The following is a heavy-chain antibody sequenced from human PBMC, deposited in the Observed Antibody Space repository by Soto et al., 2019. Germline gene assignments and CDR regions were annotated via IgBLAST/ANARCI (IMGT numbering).Heavy chain of an antibody. J-gene: IGHJ5*02. D-gene: IGHD3-10*01. CDR3: ARPGVARITMVRGVIIPCTFDR. Sequence: SETLSLTCGGYGGSFSGCYWSWISPPQGKGLEWIGEINHSGSTNYNRSLTIRVTIXVDTPKHQFYLKLRSVTAADXAAYYCARPGVARITMVRGVIIPCTFDRCDHGTPLTVCS. CDR2: INHSGST. CDR1: GGSFSGCY. V-gene: IGHV4-34*01.